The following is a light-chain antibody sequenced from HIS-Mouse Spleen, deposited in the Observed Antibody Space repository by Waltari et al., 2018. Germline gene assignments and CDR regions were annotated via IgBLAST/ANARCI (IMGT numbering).Light chain of an antibody. CDR1: QSVISSY. CDR2: GAS. CDR3: QQYGSSWT. V-gene: IGKV3-20*01. Sequence: IVLTQSPGTLSLSPGERATLSCRASQSVISSYLAWYQQKPGQAPRPLLYGASSRATGIPDRFSGSGSGTDFTLTISRLEPEDFAVYYGQQYGSSWTFGQGTKVEIK. J-gene: IGKJ1*01.